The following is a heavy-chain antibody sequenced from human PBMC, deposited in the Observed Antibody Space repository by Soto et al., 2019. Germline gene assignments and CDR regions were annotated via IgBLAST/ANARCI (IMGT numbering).Heavy chain of an antibody. Sequence: SLRLSCAASGFNFGPFWMHWVRQVPGKGLVRVSHINSDGSTIVYADSVKGRFTISRDNAKSTLFLQMNSLRVEDTAVYYCARDRGYPDSFDIWGQGTMVTV. CDR1: GFNFGPFW. D-gene: IGHD3-10*01. V-gene: IGHV3-74*01. CDR2: INSDGSTI. CDR3: ARDRGYPDSFDI. J-gene: IGHJ3*02.